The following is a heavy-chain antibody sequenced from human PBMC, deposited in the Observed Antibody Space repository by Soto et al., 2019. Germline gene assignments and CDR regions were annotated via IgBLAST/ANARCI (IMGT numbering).Heavy chain of an antibody. CDR3: AGDGYCSSTSCYTDWYFDL. J-gene: IGHJ2*01. Sequence: QVQLVQSGAEVKKPGSSVKVSCKASGGTFSSYAISWVRQAPEQGLEWMGGIIPIFGTANYAQKFQGRVTITADESTSTAHMELSSLRSEDTAVYYCAGDGYCSSTSCYTDWYFDLWGRGTLVTVSS. V-gene: IGHV1-69*01. D-gene: IGHD2-2*02. CDR2: IIPIFGTA. CDR1: GGTFSSYA.